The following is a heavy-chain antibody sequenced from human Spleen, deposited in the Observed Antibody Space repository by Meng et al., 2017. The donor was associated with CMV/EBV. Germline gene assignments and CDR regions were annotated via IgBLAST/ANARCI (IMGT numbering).Heavy chain of an antibody. J-gene: IGHJ4*02. V-gene: IGHV3-30*02. CDR1: GFNFSTHG. CDR2: IRYDGSNK. Sequence: GESLKISCAASGFNFSTHGIHWVRQAPGKGLEWVAFIRYDGSNKDYADSVKGRFTISRDNSKKTLYLQMNSLRAEDTAVYYCAKEGGFWSGFDYWGQGTLVTVSS. D-gene: IGHD3-3*01. CDR3: AKEGGFWSGFDY.